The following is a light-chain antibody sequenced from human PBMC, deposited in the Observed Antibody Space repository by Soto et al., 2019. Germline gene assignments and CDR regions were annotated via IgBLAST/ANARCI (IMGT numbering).Light chain of an antibody. CDR3: SSYTTTSTAV. Sequence: QSVLTQPASVSGSPGQPITISCTGTSSDVGGYKYVSWYQQHPGKAPKLMIYEVSNRPSGISNRFSGSKSGNTASLTISGLQAEDEADYYCSSYTTTSTAVFGPGTKGTVL. V-gene: IGLV2-14*01. J-gene: IGLJ1*01. CDR2: EVS. CDR1: SSDVGGYKY.